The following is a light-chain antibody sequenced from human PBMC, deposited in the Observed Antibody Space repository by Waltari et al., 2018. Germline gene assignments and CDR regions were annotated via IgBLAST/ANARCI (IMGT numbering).Light chain of an antibody. Sequence: QSVLTQPPSVSAAPGQKVTISCYGSSSKIENKYVCCYQQLPAAAPNLLTFENNKRPSGIPARFSGSKSGTSATLGITGLQTGDEADYYCGPWDTSLSASVFGGGTKLTVL. J-gene: IGLJ3*02. V-gene: IGLV1-51*02. CDR2: ENN. CDR1: SSKIENKY. CDR3: GPWDTSLSASV.